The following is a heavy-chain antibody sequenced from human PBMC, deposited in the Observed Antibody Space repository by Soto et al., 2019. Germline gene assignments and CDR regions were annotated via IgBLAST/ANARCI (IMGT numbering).Heavy chain of an antibody. CDR3: ARSDGFDF. J-gene: IGHJ4*02. CDR2: INPTSGST. CDR1: GYTFGGYY. V-gene: IGHV1-46*01. Sequence: ASVKVSCKASGYTFGGYYIHWVRQAPGAGLEWIGMINPTSGSTSYSQKSQGRVTVTRDTSTSTVYMELSRLRSEDTAVYYCARSDGFDFWGQGSLVTVSS.